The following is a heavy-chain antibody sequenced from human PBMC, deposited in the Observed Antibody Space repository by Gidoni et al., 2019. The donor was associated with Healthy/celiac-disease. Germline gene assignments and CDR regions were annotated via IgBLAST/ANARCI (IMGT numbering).Heavy chain of an antibody. Sequence: QLQLQESGPRLVQPSETLSLPCTFSGGSISNSSYDWGRIRQPPGKGLKWIGSIYYSGSTYYNPSLKSRVTISVDTSKNQFSLKLSSVTAADTAVYYCARHAALENIAVADNFDYWGQGTLVTVSS. CDR3: ARHAALENIAVADNFDY. V-gene: IGHV4-39*01. J-gene: IGHJ4*02. D-gene: IGHD6-19*01. CDR2: IYYSGST. CDR1: GGSISNSSYD.